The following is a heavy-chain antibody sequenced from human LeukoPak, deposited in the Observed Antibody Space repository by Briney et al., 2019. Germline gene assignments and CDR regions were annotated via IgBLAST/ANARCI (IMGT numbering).Heavy chain of an antibody. CDR2: ISGSGGST. V-gene: IGHV3-23*01. Sequence: GGSLRLSCAASGFTFTTYWMHWVRQAPGKGLEWVSAISGSGGSTYYADSVKGRFTISRDNSKNTLYLQMNSLRAEDTAVYYCAKAGTGIALLDYWGQGTLVTVSS. CDR1: GFTFTTYW. D-gene: IGHD6-13*01. CDR3: AKAGTGIALLDY. J-gene: IGHJ4*02.